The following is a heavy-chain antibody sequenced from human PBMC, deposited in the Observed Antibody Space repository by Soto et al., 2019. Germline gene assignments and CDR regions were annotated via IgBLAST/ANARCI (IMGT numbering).Heavy chain of an antibody. CDR3: AHSGWFGELLQHWYFDL. CDR2: IYWDDDK. D-gene: IGHD3-10*01. Sequence: QITLKESGPTLVKPTQTLTLTCTFSGFSLSTSGVGVGWIRQPPGKALEWLALIYWDDDKRYSPSLKSRLTITKYTAKNQLVLTMTNMDPVDTATYYCAHSGWFGELLQHWYFDLWGRGTLVTVSS. CDR1: GFSLSTSGVG. J-gene: IGHJ2*01. V-gene: IGHV2-5*02.